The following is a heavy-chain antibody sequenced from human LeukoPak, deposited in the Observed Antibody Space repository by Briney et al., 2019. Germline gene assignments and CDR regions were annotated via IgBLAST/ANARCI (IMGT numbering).Heavy chain of an antibody. D-gene: IGHD4-23*01. Sequence: ASVKVSCKASGYTFTSYGISWVRQAPGQGLEWMGWISAYNGNTSYAQKLQGRVTMTTDTSTSTAYMELRSLRSDDTAVYYCARVVGQDYGGNSGSVSLDYWGQGTLVTVSS. CDR2: ISAYNGNT. V-gene: IGHV1-18*01. CDR3: ARVVGQDYGGNSGSVSLDY. J-gene: IGHJ4*02. CDR1: GYTFTSYG.